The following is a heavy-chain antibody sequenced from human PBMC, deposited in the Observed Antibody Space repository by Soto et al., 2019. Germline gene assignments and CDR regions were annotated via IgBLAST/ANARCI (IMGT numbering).Heavy chain of an antibody. CDR3: AKDEGAAVGSPGD. V-gene: IGHV3-43*01. Sequence: GGSLRLSCAASGFIFDDFTMHWVRLVPGKGLQWVSYINWDGRIAMYADSVKGRFTISRDNTNNHLYLQMNSLRSDDTALYYCAKDEGAAVGSPGDWGQGILVTVSS. D-gene: IGHD6-13*01. CDR1: GFIFDDFT. CDR2: INWDGRIA. J-gene: IGHJ4*02.